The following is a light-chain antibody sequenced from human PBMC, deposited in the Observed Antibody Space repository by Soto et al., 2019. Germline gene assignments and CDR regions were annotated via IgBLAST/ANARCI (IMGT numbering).Light chain of an antibody. V-gene: IGKV3-20*01. Sequence: EVILRQSPGTLSLSQGERATHSCRASQSVSSSYLAWYQQKPGQAPRLLIYGALSRATGIPDRFSGSGSGTDFTLTISRLEPEDVTLYYCQEYATSPLTFGGGTKVDIK. CDR1: QSVSSSY. CDR2: GAL. J-gene: IGKJ4*01. CDR3: QEYATSPLT.